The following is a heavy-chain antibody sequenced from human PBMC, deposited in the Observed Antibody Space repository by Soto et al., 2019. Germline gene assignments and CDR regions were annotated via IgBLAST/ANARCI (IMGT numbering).Heavy chain of an antibody. CDR2: ISSSSSTI. V-gene: IGHV3-48*01. CDR3: ARDTYCGGDCYLGPDAFDR. D-gene: IGHD2-21*01. J-gene: IGHJ3*02. CDR1: GFTFSSYS. Sequence: GGSLRLSCAASGFTFSSYSMNWVRQAPGKGLEWVSYISSSSSTIYYADSVKGRFTISRDNAKNSLYLQMNSLRAEDTAVYYCARDTYCGGDCYLGPDAFDRWGQGTMVTGSS.